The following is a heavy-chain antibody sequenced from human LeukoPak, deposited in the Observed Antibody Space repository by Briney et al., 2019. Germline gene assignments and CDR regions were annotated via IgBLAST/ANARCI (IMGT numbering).Heavy chain of an antibody. CDR1: GFTFSSFD. CDR2: IGTASDT. D-gene: IGHD1-1*01. J-gene: IGHJ6*03. V-gene: IGHV3-13*01. CDR3: ARGPPRGKYYYMDV. Sequence: RGSLRLSCAASGFTFSSFDMHWVRQPTGQGLEWVSTIGTASDTYYPGSVEGRFTLSRDNAKNSLYLQMNSLTAGDTAVYYCARGPPRGKYYYMDVWGKGTTVTVSS.